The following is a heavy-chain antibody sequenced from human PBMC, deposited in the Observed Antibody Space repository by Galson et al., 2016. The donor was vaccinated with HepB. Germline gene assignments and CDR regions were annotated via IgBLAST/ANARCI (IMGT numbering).Heavy chain of an antibody. J-gene: IGHJ4*02. V-gene: IGHV3-33*01. CDR1: GFIFSTYG. Sequence: SLRLSCAASGFIFSTYGMHWVRQDPGKGLEWVAAIWYDGRNQNFADSVKGRFTISRDNSKNTMYLHLDSERAEDTAVYYCAGLYGGRKWGSFDLWGRGILVTVSS. CDR3: AGLYGGRKWGSFDL. D-gene: IGHD4-23*01. CDR2: IWYDGRNQ.